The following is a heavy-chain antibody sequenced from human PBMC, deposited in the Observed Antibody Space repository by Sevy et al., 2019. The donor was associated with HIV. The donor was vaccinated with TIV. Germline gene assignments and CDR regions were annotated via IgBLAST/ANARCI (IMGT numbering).Heavy chain of an antibody. CDR2: ITNSGSSV. V-gene: IGHV3-48*03. J-gene: IGHJ4*02. CDR3: ARDLPLSATTVSHFDY. CDR1: GFIFSSYE. D-gene: IGHD4-17*01. Sequence: GGSLRLSCVASGFIFSSYEMNWVRQAPGKGLEWVSYITNSGSSVYYSDSVRGRFTISRDNAKNSLFLQMNSLRAEDTALYYCARDLPLSATTVSHFDYWGRGTLVTVSS.